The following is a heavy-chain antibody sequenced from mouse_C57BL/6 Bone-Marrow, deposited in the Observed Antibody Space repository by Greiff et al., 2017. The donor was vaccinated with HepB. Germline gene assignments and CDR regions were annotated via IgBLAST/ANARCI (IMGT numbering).Heavy chain of an antibody. CDR2: INPNNGGT. CDR1: GYTFTDYY. CDR3: ARPNYYGSSSAWFAY. V-gene: IGHV1-26*01. D-gene: IGHD1-1*01. Sequence: VQLKESGPELVKPGASVKISCKASGYTFTDYYMNWVKQSHGKSLEWIGDINPNNGGTSYNQKFKGKATLTVDKSSSTAYMELRSLTSEDSAVYYCARPNYYGSSSAWFAYWGQGTLVTVSA. J-gene: IGHJ3*01.